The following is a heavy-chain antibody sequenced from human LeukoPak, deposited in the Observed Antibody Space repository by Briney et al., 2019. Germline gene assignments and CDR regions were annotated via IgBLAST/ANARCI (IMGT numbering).Heavy chain of an antibody. CDR2: IHYSGST. Sequence: PSETLSFTCTVSGGSISSSSYYWGWIRQPPGKGLEWIGSIHYSGSTYYNPSLKSRVTISVDTSKNQFSLKLRSVTAADTAVYYCALSSALTVADYWGQGTLVTVSS. CDR3: ALSSALTVADY. J-gene: IGHJ4*02. D-gene: IGHD6-19*01. CDR1: GGSISSSSYY. V-gene: IGHV4-39*01.